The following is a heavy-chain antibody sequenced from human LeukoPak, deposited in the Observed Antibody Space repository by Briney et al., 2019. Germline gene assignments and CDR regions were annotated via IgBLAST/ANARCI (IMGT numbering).Heavy chain of an antibody. CDR2: ISSSSTYI. V-gene: IGHV3-21*01. CDR3: AREVPGNYDSSGYTALYFDY. CDR1: GFTFSTYS. Sequence: GGSLRLSCAASGFTFSTYSMNWVRQAPGKGLEWVSSISSSSTYIYYADSMKGRFAISRDNAKNSLYLQMNSLRAEDTAVYYCAREVPGNYDSSGYTALYFDYWGQGALVTVSS. D-gene: IGHD3-22*01. J-gene: IGHJ4*02.